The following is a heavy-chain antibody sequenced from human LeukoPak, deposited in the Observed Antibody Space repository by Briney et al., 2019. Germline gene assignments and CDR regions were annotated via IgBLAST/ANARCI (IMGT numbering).Heavy chain of an antibody. V-gene: IGHV3-15*01. CDR2: IKSEGSGGTT. CDR3: IWDSCYYHFDP. Sequence: GGSLRLSCAASGINFTKAWMSWVRQVPGKGLEWVGRIKSEGSGGTTDYAAPVKDRFTISRDDSKTTAHLQMNSLKTEDTAVYYCIWDSCYYHFDPWGQGTLVTVSS. CDR1: GINFTKAW. D-gene: IGHD2-21*02. J-gene: IGHJ5*02.